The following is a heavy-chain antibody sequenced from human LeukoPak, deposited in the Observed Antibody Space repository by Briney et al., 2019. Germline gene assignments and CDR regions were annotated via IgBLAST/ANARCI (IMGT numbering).Heavy chain of an antibody. CDR3: AHRAITMVRGVRDAFDI. V-gene: IGHV2-5*02. CDR2: FYWDDDK. D-gene: IGHD3-10*01. CDR1: GFSLSTSGVG. J-gene: IGHJ3*02. Sequence: SGPTLVNPTQTLTLTCTFSGFSLSTSGVGVGWIRQPPGKALEWLALFYWDDDKRYSPSLKSRLTITKDTSKNQVVLTMTNMDPVDTATYYCAHRAITMVRGVRDAFDIWGQGTMVTVSS.